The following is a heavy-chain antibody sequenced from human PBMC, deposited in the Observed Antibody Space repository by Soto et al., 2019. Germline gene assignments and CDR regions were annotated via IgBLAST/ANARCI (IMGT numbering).Heavy chain of an antibody. CDR2: IYHSGST. D-gene: IGHD4-17*01. CDR3: ATAPPMTRRREFDY. Sequence: SETLSLTCAVSGGSISSSNWWSWVRQPPGKGLEWIGEIYHSGSTNYNPSLKSRVTISVDKSKNQFSLKLSSVTAADTAVYYCATAPPMTRRREFDYWGQGTLVTVSS. CDR1: GGSISSSNW. J-gene: IGHJ4*02. V-gene: IGHV4-4*02.